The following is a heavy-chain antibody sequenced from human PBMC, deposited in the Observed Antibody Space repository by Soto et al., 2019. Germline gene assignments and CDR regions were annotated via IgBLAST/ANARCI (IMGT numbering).Heavy chain of an antibody. Sequence: ASVKVSCKVSGYTLTELSMHWVRQAPGKGLEWMGGFDPEDGETIYAQKFQGRVTMTEDTSTDTAYMELSSLRSEDTVVYYCVNYYDSSGYDWFDPWGQGTLVTVSS. CDR2: FDPEDGET. CDR3: VNYYDSSGYDWFDP. CDR1: GYTLTELS. J-gene: IGHJ5*02. V-gene: IGHV1-24*01. D-gene: IGHD3-22*01.